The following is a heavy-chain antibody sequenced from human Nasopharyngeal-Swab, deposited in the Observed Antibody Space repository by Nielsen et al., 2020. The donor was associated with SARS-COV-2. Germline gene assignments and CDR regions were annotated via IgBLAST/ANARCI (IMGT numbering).Heavy chain of an antibody. Sequence: GESLKISWAASGFTFSNYDMHWVRQAPGKGLEWVAVISYDGTNKYYADSVKGRFTISRDNSKNTLYLQMNSLRAEDTAVYYCAKAFVAYISSWYFDLWGRGTLVTVSS. V-gene: IGHV3-30*18. CDR1: GFTFSNYD. CDR2: ISYDGTNK. CDR3: AKAFVAYISSWYFDL. D-gene: IGHD6-13*01. J-gene: IGHJ2*01.